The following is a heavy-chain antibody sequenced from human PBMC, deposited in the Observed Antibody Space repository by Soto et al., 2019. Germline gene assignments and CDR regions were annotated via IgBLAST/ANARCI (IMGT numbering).Heavy chain of an antibody. V-gene: IGHV1-3*01. CDR2: INGGNGNT. D-gene: IGHD3-16*01. CDR1: GFTFTSYA. Sequence: XSVQGSYKSSGFTFTSYAINLLRQAPGQRPECMGWINGGNGNTKYSQDFQGRVTFTRDTFATTAYLELSSLRSEDTAVYYCARVPPWGNSEGDYYIQHYDSWGQGTPVTISS. J-gene: IGHJ4*02. CDR3: ARVPPWGNSEGDYYIQHYDS.